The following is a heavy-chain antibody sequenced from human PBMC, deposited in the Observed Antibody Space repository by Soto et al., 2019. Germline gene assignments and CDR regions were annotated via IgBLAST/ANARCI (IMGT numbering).Heavy chain of an antibody. CDR1: GFTFSSYG. Sequence: XESLRLSCAASGFTFSSYGMHWVRQAAGKGLEWVAVISYDGSNKYYADSVKGRFTISRDNSKNTLYLQMNSLRAEDTAVYYRAKDVTFRAATVQIDYWGQGTLVTVSS. D-gene: IGHD2-15*01. J-gene: IGHJ4*02. CDR3: AKDVTFRAATVQIDY. CDR2: ISYDGSNK. V-gene: IGHV3-30*18.